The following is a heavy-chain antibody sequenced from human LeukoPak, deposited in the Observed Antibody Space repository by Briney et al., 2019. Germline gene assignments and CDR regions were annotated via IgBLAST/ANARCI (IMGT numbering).Heavy chain of an antibody. J-gene: IGHJ4*02. V-gene: IGHV4-59*01. CDR2: IYFIGNT. D-gene: IGHD6-25*01. Sequence: SETLSLTCAVSGVSISNYYLSWIRQPPGKGLEWIGHIYFIGNTNYNASLKSRVTISLDTSKNHFSLKLTSVTAADTAIYYCATKKTTPRSGFDYWGRGTLVTVSS. CDR3: ATKKTTPRSGFDY. CDR1: GVSISNYY.